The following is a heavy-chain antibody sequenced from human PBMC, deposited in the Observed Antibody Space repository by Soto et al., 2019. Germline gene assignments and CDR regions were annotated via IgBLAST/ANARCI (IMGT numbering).Heavy chain of an antibody. V-gene: IGHV3-23*01. CDR1: GFTFSTYA. CDR2: ISATAGDT. J-gene: IGHJ3*02. Sequence: GSLSLSCAASGFTFSTYAMSWVRQAPGKGLEWVSAISATAGDTYYADSVRGRFTISRDNSMNALYLQMNSLRVEDTAVYYCAHPRGYGVFDAYDIWGQGTMVTVSS. CDR3: AHPRGYGVFDAYDI. D-gene: IGHD4-17*01.